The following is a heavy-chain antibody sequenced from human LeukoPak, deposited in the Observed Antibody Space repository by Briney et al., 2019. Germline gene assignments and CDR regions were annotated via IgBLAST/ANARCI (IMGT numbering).Heavy chain of an antibody. V-gene: IGHV1-2*06. J-gene: IGHJ4*02. CDR3: ATELNYYDSSGYYSGDY. Sequence: ASVKVSCKASGYTCTGYYMHWVRQAPGQGLEWMGRINPNSGGTNYAQEFQGRVTMTRDTSISTAYMELSRLRSDDTAVYYCATELNYYDSSGYYSGDYWGQGTLVTVSS. CDR1: GYTCTGYY. D-gene: IGHD3-22*01. CDR2: INPNSGGT.